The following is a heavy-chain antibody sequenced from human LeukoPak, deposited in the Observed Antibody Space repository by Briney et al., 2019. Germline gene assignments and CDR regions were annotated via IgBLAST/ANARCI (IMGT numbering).Heavy chain of an antibody. D-gene: IGHD2-2*02. CDR3: ARSQGLYGAADY. V-gene: IGHV5-51*01. Sequence: PGESLKISCKGSGYSFTSYWIGWVRPMPGKGLEWMGIVYPGDSDTRYSPSFQGHVTISADKSINTAYLQWSGLQASDNAIYFCARSQGLYGAADYWGQGTLV. J-gene: IGHJ4*02. CDR2: VYPGDSDT. CDR1: GYSFTSYW.